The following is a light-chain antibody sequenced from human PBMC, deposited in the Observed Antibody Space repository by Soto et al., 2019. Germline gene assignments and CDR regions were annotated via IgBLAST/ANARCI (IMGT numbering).Light chain of an antibody. CDR2: DAS. J-gene: IGKJ5*01. V-gene: IGKV3-11*01. CDR1: QSVSNF. Sequence: EIVLTPSPATLSLSPCERATLSCRASQSVSNFLAWYQQKPGQAPRLLIYDASNRATGIPVRFSGSGSGTDFTLTISSLEPEDFGLYYCQQRSDWFTFGQGTRLEIK. CDR3: QQRSDWFT.